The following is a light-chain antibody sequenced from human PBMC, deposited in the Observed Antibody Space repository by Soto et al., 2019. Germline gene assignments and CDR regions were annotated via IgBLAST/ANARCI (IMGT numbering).Light chain of an antibody. CDR2: ATS. CDR3: LQSNNFPPLT. V-gene: IGKV1-12*01. CDR1: QGISGW. J-gene: IGKJ4*01. Sequence: MQMTQSPSSVSASAGDRVTITCRASQGISGWLAWYQQKPGKAPKLLIYATSTLQSGVPPRFSGSASGTDFTLTISSLQPEDFATYYCLQSNNFPPLTFGGGTKVEIK.